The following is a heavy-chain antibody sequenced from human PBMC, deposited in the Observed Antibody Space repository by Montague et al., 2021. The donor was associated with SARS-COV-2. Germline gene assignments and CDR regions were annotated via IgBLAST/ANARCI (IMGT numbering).Heavy chain of an antibody. CDR3: AREGLSGSYYGFLDY. J-gene: IGHJ4*02. Sequence: SLRLSCAASGITFSSYAMHWVRQAPGEGLEWVAVISYDGSNKYYADPVKGRFTISRDNSKNTLYLQMNSLRAGDTAVYYCAREGLSGSYYGFLDYWGQGTLVTVSS. V-gene: IGHV3-30-3*01. CDR2: ISYDGSNK. CDR1: GITFSSYA. D-gene: IGHD3-10*01.